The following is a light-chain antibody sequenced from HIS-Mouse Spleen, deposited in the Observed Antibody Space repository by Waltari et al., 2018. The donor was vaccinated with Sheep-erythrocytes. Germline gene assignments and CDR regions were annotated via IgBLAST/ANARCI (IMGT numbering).Light chain of an antibody. Sequence: QSALTQPRPVSGSPGPSVTIPCTGTSSDVGGYNYVSWSQQHPGKAPNLMIYDVGKRPSGVPDRFSGSKSGHTASLTISGLQAEDEADYYCSSYAGSNNWVFGGGTKLTVL. CDR2: DVG. J-gene: IGLJ3*02. V-gene: IGLV2-11*01. CDR1: SSDVGGYNY. CDR3: SSYAGSNNWV.